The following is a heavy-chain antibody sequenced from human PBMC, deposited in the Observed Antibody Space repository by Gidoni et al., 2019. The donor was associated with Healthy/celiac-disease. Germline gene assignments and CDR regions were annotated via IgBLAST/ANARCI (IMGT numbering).Heavy chain of an antibody. D-gene: IGHD3-10*01. CDR1: GGSISSYY. Sequence: QVQLQESGPGLVKPSETLSLTCTAPGGSISSYYWSWIRQPAGKGLEWIGRIYTSGSTNYNPSLKSRVTMSVDTSKNQFSLKLSSVTAADTAVYYCARETYYYGSGSYPLFDYWGQGTLVTVSS. CDR3: ARETYYYGSGSYPLFDY. CDR2: IYTSGST. J-gene: IGHJ4*02. V-gene: IGHV4-4*07.